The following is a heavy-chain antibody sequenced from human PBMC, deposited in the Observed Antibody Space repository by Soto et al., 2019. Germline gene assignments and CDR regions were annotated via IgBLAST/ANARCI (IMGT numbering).Heavy chain of an antibody. J-gene: IGHJ6*02. CDR3: ARGYSMGLDYYYYGMDV. Sequence: SETLSLTCTVSGGSVSSGSYYWSWIRQPPGKGLEWIGYIYYSGSTNYNPSLKSRVTISVDTSKNQFSLKLSSVTAADTAVYYCARGYSMGLDYYYYGMDVWGQGTTVTVSS. CDR1: GGSVSSGSYY. CDR2: IYYSGST. V-gene: IGHV4-61*01. D-gene: IGHD5-18*01.